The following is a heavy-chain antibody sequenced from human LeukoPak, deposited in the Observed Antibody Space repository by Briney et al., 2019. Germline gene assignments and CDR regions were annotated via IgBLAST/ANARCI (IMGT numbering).Heavy chain of an antibody. J-gene: IGHJ4*02. D-gene: IGHD4-17*01. CDR3: AREDYGDYVGTFDY. CDR1: GGSISSSSYY. V-gene: IGHV4-39*07. CDR2: IYYSGST. Sequence: PSETLSLTCTVSGGSISSSSYYWGWIRQPPGKGLEWIGSIYYSGSTYYNPSLKSRVTISVDTSKNQFSLKLSSVTAADTAVYYCAREDYGDYVGTFDYWGQGTLVTVSS.